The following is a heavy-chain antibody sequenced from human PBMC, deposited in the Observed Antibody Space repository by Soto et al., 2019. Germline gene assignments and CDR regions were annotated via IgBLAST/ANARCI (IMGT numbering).Heavy chain of an antibody. V-gene: IGHV1-8*01. CDR3: AMMVATTPDYYYRMDV. CDR1: GYTFTSYD. J-gene: IGHJ6*02. Sequence: GDSVKVSCKASGYTFTSYDINWVRQATGQGLEWMGWMNPNSGNTGYAQKFQGRVTMTRNTSISTAYMELSSLRSEDTAVYYCAMMVATTPDYYYRMDVCGQGTTVTVS. CDR2: MNPNSGNT. D-gene: IGHD1-26*01.